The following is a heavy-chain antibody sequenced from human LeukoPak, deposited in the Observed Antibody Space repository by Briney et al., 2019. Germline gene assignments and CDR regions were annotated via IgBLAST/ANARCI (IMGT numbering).Heavy chain of an antibody. V-gene: IGHV4-39*07. D-gene: IGHD3-10*02. Sequence: PSETLSLTCTVSGGSISSSSYYWGWIRQPPGKGLEWIGSIYYSGSTYYNPSLKSRVTISVDTSKNQFSLKLSSVTAADTAVYYCARDLGGGITMSILYYFDYWGQGTLVTVSS. CDR3: ARDLGGGITMSILYYFDY. CDR2: IYYSGST. J-gene: IGHJ4*02. CDR1: GGSISSSSYY.